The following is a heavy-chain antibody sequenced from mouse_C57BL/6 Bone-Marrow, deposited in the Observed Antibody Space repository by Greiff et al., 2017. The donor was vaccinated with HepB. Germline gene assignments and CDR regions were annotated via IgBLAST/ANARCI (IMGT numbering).Heavy chain of an antibody. V-gene: IGHV14-2*01. CDR3: ARKFTTVDAMDY. CDR2: IDPEDSET. J-gene: IGHJ4*01. D-gene: IGHD1-1*01. Sequence: VQLQQSGAELVKPGASVKLSCTASGFNIKDYYMHWVKQRTEQGLEWIGRIDPEDSETKYAPKFQGKATITADTSSNTAYLQLSSLTSEDTAVYYCARKFTTVDAMDYWGQGTSVTVSS. CDR1: GFNIKDYY.